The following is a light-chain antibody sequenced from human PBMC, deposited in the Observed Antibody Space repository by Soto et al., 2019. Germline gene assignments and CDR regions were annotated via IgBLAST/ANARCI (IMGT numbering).Light chain of an antibody. CDR3: QEYNTWPWT. Sequence: EIVLTQSPGTLSFSPGERATLSCRASQSVSSSYLAWYQQKPGQAPRLLIYGASSRATGIPDRFSGSGSGTEFILTISSLQSEDFAVYYCQEYNTWPWTFGQGTKVDIK. J-gene: IGKJ1*01. V-gene: IGKV3-20*01. CDR2: GAS. CDR1: QSVSSSY.